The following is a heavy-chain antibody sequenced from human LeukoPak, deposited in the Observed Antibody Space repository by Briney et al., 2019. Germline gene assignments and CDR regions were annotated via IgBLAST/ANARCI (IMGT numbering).Heavy chain of an antibody. V-gene: IGHV4-59*12. J-gene: IGHJ4*02. CDR1: GGSISTYY. CDR3: ARGKYSYGPRRQFDY. D-gene: IGHD5-18*01. Sequence: SETLSLTCTVSGGSISTYYWTWIRQPPGKGLEWIGYIYYTGSTNYNPSLKSRVTISVDTSKNQFSLKLSSVTAADTAVYYCARGKYSYGPRRQFDYWGQGTLVTVSS. CDR2: IYYTGST.